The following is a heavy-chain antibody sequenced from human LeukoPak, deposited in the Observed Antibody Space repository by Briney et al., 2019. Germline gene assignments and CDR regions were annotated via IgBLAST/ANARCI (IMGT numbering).Heavy chain of an antibody. Sequence: PGRSLRLSCAASGFTFINAWTTWVRQAPGKGLEWVGHIKSITDGGTTDFAAPVKGRFTISRDDLKNTLYLQMNSLKTEDTAVYFCTTGKDFYNYYFYYYMDVWGKGTTVTVSS. CDR1: GFTFINAW. J-gene: IGHJ6*03. CDR2: IKSITDGGTT. V-gene: IGHV3-15*01. D-gene: IGHD1-1*01. CDR3: TTGKDFYNYYFYYYMDV.